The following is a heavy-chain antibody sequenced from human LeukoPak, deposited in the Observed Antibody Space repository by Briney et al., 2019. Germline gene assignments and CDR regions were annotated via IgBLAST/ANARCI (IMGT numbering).Heavy chain of an antibody. CDR3: ARRLVGYNWNDFDY. V-gene: IGHV3-33*01. Sequence: GRSLRLSCAASGFTFSSYGMHWVRQAPGKGLEWVAVIWYDGSNKYYADSVKGRFTISRDNSKNTLYLQMNSLRAEDTAVYYCARRLVGYNWNDFDYWGQGTLVTVSS. CDR1: GFTFSSYG. J-gene: IGHJ4*02. D-gene: IGHD1-1*01. CDR2: IWYDGSNK.